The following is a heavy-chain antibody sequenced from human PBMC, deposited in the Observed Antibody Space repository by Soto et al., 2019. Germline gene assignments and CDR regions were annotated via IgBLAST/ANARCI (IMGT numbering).Heavy chain of an antibody. Sequence: SETLSLTCAVYGGSFSGYYWSWIRQPPGKGLEWIGEINHSGSTNYNPSLKSRVTISVDTSKNQFSLKLSSVTAADTAVYYCARDGGYCSGGSCYAWFDPWGQGTLVTVSS. CDR3: ARDGGYCSGGSCYAWFDP. V-gene: IGHV4-34*01. CDR1: GGSFSGYY. CDR2: INHSGST. D-gene: IGHD2-15*01. J-gene: IGHJ5*02.